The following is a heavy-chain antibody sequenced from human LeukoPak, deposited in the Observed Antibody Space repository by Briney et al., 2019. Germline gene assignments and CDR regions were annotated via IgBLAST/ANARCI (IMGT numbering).Heavy chain of an antibody. D-gene: IGHD3-22*01. V-gene: IGHV1-18*01. CDR1: GYTFTSYG. J-gene: IGHJ4*02. Sequence: ASVKVSCKASGYTFTSYGISWVRQAPGQGLEWMGWISAYNGNTNYAQKLQGRVTMTTDISTSTAYMELRSLRSDDTAVYYCARGPRGEYYYDSSGYYYVYWGQGTLVTVSS. CDR2: ISAYNGNT. CDR3: ARGPRGEYYYDSSGYYYVY.